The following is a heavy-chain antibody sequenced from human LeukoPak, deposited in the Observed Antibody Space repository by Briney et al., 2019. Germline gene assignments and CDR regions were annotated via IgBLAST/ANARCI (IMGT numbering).Heavy chain of an antibody. J-gene: IGHJ4*02. CDR1: GGSITSYY. CDR3: ARVESSGSLSGFDY. CDR2: IYYSGST. V-gene: IGHV4-59*01. Sequence: PSETLSLTCTVSGGSITSYYWTWARQPPGKGLEWIGYIYYSGSTNYNPSLKSRVTISVDTSKNQFSLKLSSVTAADTAVYYCARVESSGSLSGFDYWGQGTLVTVSS. D-gene: IGHD6-19*01.